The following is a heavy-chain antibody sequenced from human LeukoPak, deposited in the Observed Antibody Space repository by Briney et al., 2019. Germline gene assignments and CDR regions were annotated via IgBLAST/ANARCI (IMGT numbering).Heavy chain of an antibody. D-gene: IGHD1-1*01. CDR2: INSRGSSI. Sequence: GGSLRLSCAASGCTISSYEMNWVRQAPGRGLEWVSYINSRGSSILYADSVKGRFTTSRDTAKNSLYLHMNSLRAEDTAVYYCARDVEPDAFDIWGQGTMVTVSS. CDR1: GCTISSYE. J-gene: IGHJ3*02. CDR3: ARDVEPDAFDI. V-gene: IGHV3-48*03.